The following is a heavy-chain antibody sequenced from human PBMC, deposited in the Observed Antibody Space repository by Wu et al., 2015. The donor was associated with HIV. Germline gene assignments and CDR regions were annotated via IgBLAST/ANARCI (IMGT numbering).Heavy chain of an antibody. CDR3: ARDWGPPDYPELFDY. D-gene: IGHD3-16*01. V-gene: IGHV1-46*03. CDR1: GVTFTNFY. CDR2: INPGENRV. Sequence: QVQLVQSGAEVKKPGASVKVSCKASGVTFTNFYVHWVRQAPGQGLEWLGIINPGENRVSYSQKFQGRVVLTRDTSSSTVYMELSNLKSEDTAVYYCARDWGPPDYPELFDYWGQGTLVTVSS. J-gene: IGHJ4*02.